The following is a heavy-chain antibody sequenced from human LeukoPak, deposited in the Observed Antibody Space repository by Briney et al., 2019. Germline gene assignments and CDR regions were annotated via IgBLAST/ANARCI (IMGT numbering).Heavy chain of an antibody. V-gene: IGHV3-74*01. CDR1: GFTFSSYW. J-gene: IGHJ4*02. Sequence: PGGSLSLSCAASGFTFSSYWIHLVRQAPAEGLVWVSGINSYGSSTSYEESVKGRFTVSRDNAENKLYLQMSSLRAEDTAVYYCARFTDSSGSYWASPKRFFDYWGQGTLVTVSS. D-gene: IGHD3-22*01. CDR2: INSYGSST. CDR3: ARFTDSSGSYWASPKRFFDY.